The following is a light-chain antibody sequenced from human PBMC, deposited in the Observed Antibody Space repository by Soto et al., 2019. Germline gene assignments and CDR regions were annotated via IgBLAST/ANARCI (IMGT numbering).Light chain of an antibody. J-gene: IGLJ1*01. Sequence: QSVLTQPPSVSGAPGQRVTISCTGSNSNIGAGYDVHWYQLLPGTAPKLIIYGNSNRPSGVPDRFSGSKSGTSASLAITGLQAEDEADYYCQSYDTSLSALYVFGTGTKLTVL. CDR3: QSYDTSLSALYV. CDR2: GNS. CDR1: NSNIGAGYD. V-gene: IGLV1-40*01.